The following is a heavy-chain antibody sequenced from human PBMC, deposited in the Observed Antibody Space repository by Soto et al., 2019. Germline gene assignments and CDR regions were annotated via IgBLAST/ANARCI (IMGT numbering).Heavy chain of an antibody. CDR2: IYYSGST. Sequence: SETLSLTCTVSGGSISSSSYYWGWIRQPPGKGLEWIGYIYYSGSTYYNPSLKSRVTISVDTSKNQFSLKLSSVTAADTAVYCCARARVVASRYYYGMDVWGQGTTVTVSS. CDR1: GGSISSSSYY. CDR3: ARARVVASRYYYGMDV. D-gene: IGHD2-15*01. J-gene: IGHJ6*02. V-gene: IGHV4-31*03.